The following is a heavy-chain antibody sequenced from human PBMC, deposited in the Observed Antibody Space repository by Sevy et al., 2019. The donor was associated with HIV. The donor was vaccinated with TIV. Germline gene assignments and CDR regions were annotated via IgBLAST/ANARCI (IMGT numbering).Heavy chain of an antibody. D-gene: IGHD6-13*01. CDR2: IWYDGSNK. Sequence: GGYLRLSCAASGFTFSSYGMHWVRQAPGKGLEWVAVIWYDGSNKYYADSVKGRFTISRDNSKNTLYLQMNSLRAEDTAVYYCARSKQQHPYYYYGMDVWGQGITVTVSS. V-gene: IGHV3-33*01. CDR3: ARSKQQHPYYYYGMDV. CDR1: GFTFSSYG. J-gene: IGHJ6*02.